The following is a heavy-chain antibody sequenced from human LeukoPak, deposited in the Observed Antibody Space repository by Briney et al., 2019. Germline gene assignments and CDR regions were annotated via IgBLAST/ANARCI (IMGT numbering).Heavy chain of an antibody. CDR1: GFTVSSNY. D-gene: IGHD3-16*02. CDR3: ARGPDGYRH. V-gene: IGHV3-53*01. CDR2: MYSSGGT. J-gene: IGHJ4*02. Sequence: PGGSLRLSCAASGFTVSSNYRSWVRQAPGKGLEWVSDMYSSGGTYYADSVKGRFTISRENSNNTLYLKMASLRAEDTAVYYCARGPDGYRHWGQATLVTVSS.